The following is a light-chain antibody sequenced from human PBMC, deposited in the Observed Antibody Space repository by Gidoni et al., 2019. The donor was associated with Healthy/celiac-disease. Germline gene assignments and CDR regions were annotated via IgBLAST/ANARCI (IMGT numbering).Light chain of an antibody. Sequence: LSASVGDRVTITCRSSQCIRNDLGWYQQKPGKAPKRLIYAASSLQSVVPSRFSCSGSGTEFTLTISSLQPEDFATYYCLQHNSYPPWTFGQGTKVEIK. CDR1: QCIRND. J-gene: IGKJ1*01. CDR2: AAS. V-gene: IGKV1-17*01. CDR3: LQHNSYPPWT.